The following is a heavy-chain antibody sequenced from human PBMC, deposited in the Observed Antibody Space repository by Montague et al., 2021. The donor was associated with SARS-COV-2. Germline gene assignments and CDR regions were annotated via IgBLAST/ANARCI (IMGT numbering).Heavy chain of an antibody. CDR2: TYYRSKWYN. D-gene: IGHD2-2*01. CDR3: ARIPVGSKYYFDF. Sequence: CAISGDSVSSNIATWNWIRQSPSRGLEWLGRTYYRSKWYNDYAESVKSRTTIDPDTSKHQFFLHLNSVTPEDTAVYYCARIPVGSKYYFDFWGQGTLVTVSS. J-gene: IGHJ4*02. V-gene: IGHV6-1*01. CDR1: GDSVSSNIAT.